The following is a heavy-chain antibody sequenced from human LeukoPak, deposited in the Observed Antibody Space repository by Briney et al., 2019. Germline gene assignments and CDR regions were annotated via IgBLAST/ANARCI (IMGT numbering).Heavy chain of an antibody. CDR3: AGTSYYFHF. Sequence: GGSLRLSCAASGFTFTNCWMSWVRQAPGKGLERLANIKHDGSVKNYVDSVKGRFTISRDNAKNSVYLQMSSLRVEDTAVYFCAGTSYYFHFWGQGTLVTVSP. CDR2: IKHDGSVK. J-gene: IGHJ4*02. V-gene: IGHV3-7*01. CDR1: GFTFTNCW.